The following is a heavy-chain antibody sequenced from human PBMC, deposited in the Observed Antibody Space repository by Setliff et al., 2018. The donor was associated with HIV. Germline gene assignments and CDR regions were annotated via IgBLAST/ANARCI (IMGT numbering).Heavy chain of an antibody. CDR2: VNNDGTDT. J-gene: IGHJ3*02. D-gene: IGHD2-15*01. CDR1: GFTFNSYW. V-gene: IGHV3-74*01. Sequence: GVLSLSCVASGFTFNSYWMYWVRQAPGKGLVCVSRVNNDGTDTIYADSVKGRFTISRDNAKSTVYLQMGSLSADDTAVYYCARGGFNHAFDIWGQGTMVTVSS. CDR3: ARGGFNHAFDI.